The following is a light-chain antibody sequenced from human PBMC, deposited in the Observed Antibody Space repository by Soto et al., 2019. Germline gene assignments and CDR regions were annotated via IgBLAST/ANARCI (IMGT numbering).Light chain of an antibody. J-gene: IGLJ2*01. Sequence: QSAVTQPPSASGSPGQSVTISCTGTSSDVGGYNYVSWYQQHPGEAPKLMIYEVSKRPSGVPDRFSGSKSGNTASLTVSGLQAEDEADYYCSSYAGSNTVVFGGGTKLTVL. CDR1: SSDVGGYNY. CDR2: EVS. V-gene: IGLV2-8*01. CDR3: SSYAGSNTVV.